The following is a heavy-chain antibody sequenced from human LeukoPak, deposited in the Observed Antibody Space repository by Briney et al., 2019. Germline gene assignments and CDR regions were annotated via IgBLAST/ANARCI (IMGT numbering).Heavy chain of an antibody. J-gene: IGHJ6*02. CDR1: GYTLTELS. D-gene: IGHD2-2*02. V-gene: IGHV1-24*01. Sequence: ASVKVSCKVSGYTLTELSMHWVRQAPGKGLEWMGGFDPEDGETIYAQKFQGRVTMTEDTSTDTAYMELSSLRSEDTAVYYCATQDCSSTSCYTNYYYYYGMDVWGQGTTVTVSS. CDR2: FDPEDGET. CDR3: ATQDCSSTSCYTNYYYYYGMDV.